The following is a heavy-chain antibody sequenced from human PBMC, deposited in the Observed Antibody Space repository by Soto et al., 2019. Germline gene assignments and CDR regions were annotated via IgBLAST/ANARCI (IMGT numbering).Heavy chain of an antibody. CDR3: ARDRSYSLDV. CDR2: INSDGSST. V-gene: IGHV3-74*01. J-gene: IGHJ6*02. CDR1: GPTFSNDW. Sequence: GGSLRLSCAVSGPTFSNDWMHWVRQAPGKGLVWVSHINSDGSSTNYADFVKGRFTTARDNAKNTVYLQMNSLRAEDTAVYYCARDRSYSLDVWGQGTTVTVSS.